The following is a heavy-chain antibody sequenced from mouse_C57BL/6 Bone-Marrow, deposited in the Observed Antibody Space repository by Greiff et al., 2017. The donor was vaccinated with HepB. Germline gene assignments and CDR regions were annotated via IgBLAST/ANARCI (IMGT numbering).Heavy chain of an antibody. V-gene: IGHV1-26*01. CDR1: GYTFTDYY. CDR2: INPNNGGT. CDR3: AMLYYGNYGFAY. Sequence: EVQLQQSGPELVKPGASVKISCKASGYTFTDYYMNWVKQSHGKSLEWIGDINPNNGGTSYNQKFKRRATLTVDKSSSTAYMELHSLTSEDSAVYYCAMLYYGNYGFAYWGQGTLVTVSA. D-gene: IGHD2-1*01. J-gene: IGHJ3*01.